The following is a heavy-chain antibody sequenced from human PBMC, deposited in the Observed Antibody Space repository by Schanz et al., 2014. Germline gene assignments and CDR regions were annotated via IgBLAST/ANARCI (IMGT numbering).Heavy chain of an antibody. CDR1: GYTFISYF. Sequence: QVQLVQSGAEVKKPGASVKVSCKASGYTFISYFIHWVRQAPGQGLEWMGWINPNSGETNYEQKFKGRVTLTSDTSISTAFMELSGLTSDDTATYFCARARYTGYDCSGYWGQGTLVTVSS. CDR2: INPNSGET. CDR3: ARARYTGYDCSGY. J-gene: IGHJ4*02. V-gene: IGHV1-2*02. D-gene: IGHD5-12*01.